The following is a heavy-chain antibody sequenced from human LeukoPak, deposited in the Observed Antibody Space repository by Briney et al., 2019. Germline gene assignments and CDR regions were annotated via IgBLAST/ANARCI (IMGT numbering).Heavy chain of an antibody. CDR3: ARHHPRNTVDF. CDR1: GGSFSGYY. Sequence: PSETLSLTCAVYGGSFSGYYWSWIRQPPGKGLEWIGEINYSGSTNYNPSLKSRVTISVDTSKNQFSLKLSSVTAADTAVYYCARHHPRNTVDFWGQGTLVTVSS. V-gene: IGHV4-34*01. D-gene: IGHD2/OR15-2a*01. J-gene: IGHJ4*02. CDR2: INYSGST.